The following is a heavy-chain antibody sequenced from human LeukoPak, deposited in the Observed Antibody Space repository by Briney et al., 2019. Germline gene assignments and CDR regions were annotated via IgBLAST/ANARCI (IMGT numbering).Heavy chain of an antibody. J-gene: IGHJ4*02. D-gene: IGHD3-10*01. V-gene: IGHV3-7*01. CDR3: ARERRGVRDY. Sequence: GGSLRLSCAASGFTFSSYWMSWVRQAPGKGLEWVANIKRDGSEIYYVDSVKGRFTISRDNAKNSVFLEMNSLRAEDTAVYYCARERRGVRDYWGQGTLVTVSS. CDR1: GFTFSSYW. CDR2: IKRDGSEI.